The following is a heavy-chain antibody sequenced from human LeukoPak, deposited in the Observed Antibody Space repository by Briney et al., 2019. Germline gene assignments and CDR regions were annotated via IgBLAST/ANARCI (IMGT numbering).Heavy chain of an antibody. V-gene: IGHV3-9*01. CDR3: AKGRYGDYYYYYGMDV. D-gene: IGHD3-10*01. Sequence: PGGSLRLSCAASGFTFDDYAMHWVRQAPGKGLEWVSGISWNSGSIGYADSVKGRFTISRDNAKNSLYLQMNSLRAEDTALYYCAKGRYGDYYYYYGMDVWGQGTTVTVSS. J-gene: IGHJ6*02. CDR2: ISWNSGSI. CDR1: GFTFDDYA.